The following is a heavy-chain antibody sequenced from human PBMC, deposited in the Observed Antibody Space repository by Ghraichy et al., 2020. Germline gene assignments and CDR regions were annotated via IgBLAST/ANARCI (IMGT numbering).Heavy chain of an antibody. CDR2: IFRSGGT. CDR1: GYSISSGYF. CDR3: ASGRLIYYDSSGSYFDY. J-gene: IGHJ4*02. D-gene: IGHD3-22*01. V-gene: IGHV4-38-2*02. Sequence: SETLSLTCTVSGYSISSGYFCGCIRQPPRKGLEWIANIFRSGGTFYNPSLKSRVTISVNTSENQIYLLLSSVTAADTAVYFCASGRLIYYDSSGSYFDYWGQGTQVTVSS.